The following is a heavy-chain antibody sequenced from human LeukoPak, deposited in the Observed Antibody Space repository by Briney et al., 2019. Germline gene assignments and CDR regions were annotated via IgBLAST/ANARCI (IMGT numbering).Heavy chain of an antibody. CDR1: GYSISSSYY. CDR2: IYYSGST. J-gene: IGHJ4*02. V-gene: IGHV4-39*01. D-gene: IGHD1-14*01. CDR3: AGRSAGARNDY. Sequence: SETLSLTCTVSGYSISSSYYWGWIRQPPGKGLEWIGSIYYSGSTYYNPSLKSRVTISVDTSKNQFSLKLSSVTAADTAVYYCAGRSAGARNDYWGQGTLVTVSS.